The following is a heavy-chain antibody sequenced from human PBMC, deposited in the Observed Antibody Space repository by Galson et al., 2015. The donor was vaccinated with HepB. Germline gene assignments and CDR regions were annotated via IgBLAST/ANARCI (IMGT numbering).Heavy chain of an antibody. D-gene: IGHD1-26*01. Sequence: SLRLSCAASGFTFSSYWMSWVRQAPGKGLEWVANIKQGGSEKYYVDSVKGRFTISRDNAKNSLYLQMNSLRAEDTAVYYCARFVSVEWELLRGRWFDPWGQGTLVTVSS. CDR3: ARFVSVEWELLRGRWFDP. J-gene: IGHJ5*02. CDR2: IKQGGSEK. CDR1: GFTFSSYW. V-gene: IGHV3-7*03.